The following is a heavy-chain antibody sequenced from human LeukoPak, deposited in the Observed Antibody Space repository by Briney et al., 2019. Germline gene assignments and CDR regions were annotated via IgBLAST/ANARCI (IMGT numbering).Heavy chain of an antibody. CDR3: ARDRGYYGPGSYFYYYYMDV. J-gene: IGHJ6*03. Sequence: PGRSLRLSCAASGFTFSSYGMHWVRQAPGKGLEWVAVIWYDGSNKYYADSVKGRFTISRDNSKNTLYLQMNSLRAEDTAVYYCARDRGYYGPGSYFYYYYMDVWGKGTTVTVSS. D-gene: IGHD3-10*01. CDR1: GFTFSSYG. V-gene: IGHV3-33*01. CDR2: IWYDGSNK.